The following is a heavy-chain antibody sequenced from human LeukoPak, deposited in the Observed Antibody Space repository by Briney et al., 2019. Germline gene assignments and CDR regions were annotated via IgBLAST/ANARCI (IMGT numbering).Heavy chain of an antibody. V-gene: IGHV3-23*01. CDR2: SSGGST. Sequence: GGSLRLSCAASGFTFSSYAMSWVRQAPGKGLEWVSASSGGSTYYADSVKGRFTISRDNSKNTLYLQMNSLRAEDTAVYYCPKDPVLSRPLGWFDPWGQGTLVTVSS. CDR3: PKDPVLSRPLGWFDP. J-gene: IGHJ5*02. D-gene: IGHD1-14*01. CDR1: GFTFSSYA.